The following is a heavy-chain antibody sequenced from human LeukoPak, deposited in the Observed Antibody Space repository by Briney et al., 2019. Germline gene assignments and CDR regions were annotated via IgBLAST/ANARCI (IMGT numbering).Heavy chain of an antibody. CDR1: GFTFSSYW. CDR3: ARRFIAAAFFDH. D-gene: IGHD6-13*01. CDR2: IKEDGSEK. V-gene: IGHV3-7*01. J-gene: IGHJ4*02. Sequence: GGSLRLSCAASGFTFSSYWMSWVRQAPGKGLEWVANIKEDGSEKYYVDSVRGRFTLSRDNAKNSLYLQMNSLRAEDTAVHYCARRFIAAAFFDHWGQGTLVAVSS.